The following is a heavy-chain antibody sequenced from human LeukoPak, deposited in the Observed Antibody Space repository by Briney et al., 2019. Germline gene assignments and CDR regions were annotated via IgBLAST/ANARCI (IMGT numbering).Heavy chain of an antibody. D-gene: IGHD4-17*01. J-gene: IGHJ3*02. V-gene: IGHV5-51*01. CDR1: GYSFTSYW. Sequence: GESLKISCKGSGYSFTSYWIGWVRQMPGKGLEWMGIIYPGDFDTRYSPSFQGQVTISADKSINTVSLHWNSLKASDTAMYYCARHLYGDYARGAFDIWGQGTMVTVSS. CDR2: IYPGDFDT. CDR3: ARHLYGDYARGAFDI.